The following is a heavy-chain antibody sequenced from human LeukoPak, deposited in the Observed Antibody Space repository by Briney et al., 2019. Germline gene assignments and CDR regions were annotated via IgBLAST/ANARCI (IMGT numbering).Heavy chain of an antibody. D-gene: IGHD3-16*01. Sequence: GGXXSNYAXXXXXXXXXXXXXWMVGIIPIFGTAKYSQKFLGRVTITTDESTSTASMELSSLRSEDTAVYYCARFASSASFDYWGQGTLVTVSS. CDR2: IIPIFGTA. CDR3: ARFASSASFDY. J-gene: IGHJ4*02. CDR1: GGXXSNYA. V-gene: IGHV1-69*05.